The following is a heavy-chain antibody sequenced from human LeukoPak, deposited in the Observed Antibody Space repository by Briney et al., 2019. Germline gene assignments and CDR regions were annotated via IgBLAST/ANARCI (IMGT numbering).Heavy chain of an antibody. CDR3: ARAYTDYAEGGY. CDR1: GFTFSRYW. V-gene: IGHV3-7*01. J-gene: IGHJ4*02. Sequence: GGSLRLSCVASGFTFSRYWMTWVRQAPGKGLEWVANIKEDGSEENYVDSVKGRFTISRDNAKDSLYLQLNSLRADDTAVYYCARAYTDYAEGGYWGQGTLITVSS. CDR2: IKEDGSEE. D-gene: IGHD5-12*01.